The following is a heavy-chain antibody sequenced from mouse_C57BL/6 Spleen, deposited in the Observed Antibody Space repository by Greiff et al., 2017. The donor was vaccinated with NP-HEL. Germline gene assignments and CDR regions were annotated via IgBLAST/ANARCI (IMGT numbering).Heavy chain of an antibody. V-gene: IGHV5-4*01. CDR2: ISDGGSYT. Sequence: EVQRVESGGGLVKPGGSLKLSCAASGFTFSSYAMAWVRQTPEKRLEWVATISDGGSYTYYPDNVKGRFTISRDNAKNNLYLQMSHLKSEDTAMYYCARDYSLFDYWGQGTTLTVSS. CDR1: GFTFSSYA. CDR3: ARDYSLFDY. D-gene: IGHD1-1*01. J-gene: IGHJ2*01.